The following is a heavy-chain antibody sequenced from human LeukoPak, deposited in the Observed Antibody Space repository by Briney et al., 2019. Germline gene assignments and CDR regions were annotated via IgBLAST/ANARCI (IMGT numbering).Heavy chain of an antibody. D-gene: IGHD6-25*01. CDR1: GGTFSSYA. Sequence: SVKASCKASGGTFSSYAISWVRQAPGQGLEWMGRIIPILGIANYAQKFQGRVTITADKSTSTAYMELSSLRSEDTAVYYCARGVGSGQYYFDYWGQGTLVTVSS. V-gene: IGHV1-69*04. J-gene: IGHJ4*02. CDR2: IIPILGIA. CDR3: ARGVGSGQYYFDY.